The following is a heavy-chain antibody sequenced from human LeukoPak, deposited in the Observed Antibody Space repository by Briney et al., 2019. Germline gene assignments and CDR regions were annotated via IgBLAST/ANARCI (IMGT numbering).Heavy chain of an antibody. CDR3: ARYRVKAVAGNWFDP. Sequence: PSETLSLTCTVSGGSISSHYWSWIRQPPGKGLEWIGYIYYGGSTNYNPSLKSRVTISVDTSKNQFSLKLSSVTAADTAVYYCARYRVKAVAGNWFDPWGQGTLVAVSS. V-gene: IGHV4-59*11. CDR1: GGSISSHY. J-gene: IGHJ5*02. D-gene: IGHD6-19*01. CDR2: IYYGGST.